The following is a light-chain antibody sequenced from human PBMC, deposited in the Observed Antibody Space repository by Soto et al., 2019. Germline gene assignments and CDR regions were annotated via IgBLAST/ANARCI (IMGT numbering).Light chain of an antibody. V-gene: IGKV3-20*01. Sequence: EIVLTQSLGTLSLSPGERATLSWRASQSVSNNFLAWYQQKPGQAPRLLIYGASNRATGIPDRFSGSGSGTDFTLTISRLEPEDFAVYYCQQYGSSGTFGQGTKVDIK. CDR1: QSVSNNF. J-gene: IGKJ1*01. CDR3: QQYGSSGT. CDR2: GAS.